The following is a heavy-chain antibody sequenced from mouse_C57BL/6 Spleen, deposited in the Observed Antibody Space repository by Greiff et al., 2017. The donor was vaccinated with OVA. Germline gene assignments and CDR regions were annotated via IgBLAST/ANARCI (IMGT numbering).Heavy chain of an antibody. J-gene: IGHJ1*03. CDR3: ARLSSSGYFDV. V-gene: IGHV1-81*01. CDR2: IYPRSGNT. CDR1: GYTFTSYG. Sequence: QVHVKQSGAELARPGASVKLSCKASGYTFTSYGISWVKQRTGQGLEWIGEIYPRSGNTYYNEKFKGKATLTADKSSSTAYMELRSLTSEDSAVDFCARLSSSGYFDVWGTGTTVTVSS. D-gene: IGHD1-1*01.